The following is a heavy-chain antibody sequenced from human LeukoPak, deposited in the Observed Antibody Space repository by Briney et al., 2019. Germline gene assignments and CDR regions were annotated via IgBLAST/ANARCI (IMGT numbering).Heavy chain of an antibody. CDR1: GGSISSNSSS. Sequence: SETLSLTCTVSGGSISSNSSSWGWVRQPPGKGLEWIGSIYYSGITYNNPSLKSRVTLSVDTSKNHFSPRLGSVTAADTAIYYCARRVAVAGYYFYYGLDVWGQGTTVTVSS. J-gene: IGHJ6*02. D-gene: IGHD6-19*01. CDR2: IYYSGIT. CDR3: ARRVAVAGYYFYYGLDV. V-gene: IGHV4-39*02.